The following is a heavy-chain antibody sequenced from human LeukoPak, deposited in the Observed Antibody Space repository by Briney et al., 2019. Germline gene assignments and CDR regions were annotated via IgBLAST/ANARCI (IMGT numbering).Heavy chain of an antibody. CDR2: IKSETDGGTT. CDR1: GFTFSNAW. D-gene: IGHD2-2*01. J-gene: IGHJ6*03. CDR3: TTYGCSGSTCYWDYYYYYMDV. V-gene: IGHV3-15*01. Sequence: GGSLRLSCAASGFTFSNAWMSWVRQAPWKGLEWVGRIKSETDGGTTDYAAPVKGRFTISRDDSKNTLYLQLNSLKTEDTAVYFCTTYGCSGSTCYWDYYYYYMDVWGKGTTVTVSS.